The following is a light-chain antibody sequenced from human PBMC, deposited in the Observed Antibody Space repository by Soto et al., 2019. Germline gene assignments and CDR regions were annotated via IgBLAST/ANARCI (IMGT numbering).Light chain of an antibody. V-gene: IGLV2-11*01. CDR1: SSDIGGYNY. CDR2: DVS. Sequence: QSALTQPPSVSGSPGQSVTISCTGTSSDIGGYNYVSWYQQLPGKAPKVMIYDVSKRPSGFPDRFSGSNSGNTASLTISGLQAEDEADYYCCSYAGTTHVCGTGTKLTVL. CDR3: CSYAGTTHV. J-gene: IGLJ1*01.